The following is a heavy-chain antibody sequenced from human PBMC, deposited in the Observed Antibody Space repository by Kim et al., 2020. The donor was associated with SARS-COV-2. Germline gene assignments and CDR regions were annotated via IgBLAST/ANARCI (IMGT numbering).Heavy chain of an antibody. CDR1: GFTLSGST. CDR2: IRIKANSYAT. CDR3: ARVNPIAGGWYDAFD. D-gene: IGHD6-19*01. V-gene: IGHV3-73*01. J-gene: IGHJ3*02. Sequence: GGSLRLSCAASGFTLSGSTVHWVRQASGKGLEWVGRIRIKANSYATAYAASVKNRFTISRDDSKNTAYLQMNSLKTEDTAVYYCARVNPIAGGWYDAFD.